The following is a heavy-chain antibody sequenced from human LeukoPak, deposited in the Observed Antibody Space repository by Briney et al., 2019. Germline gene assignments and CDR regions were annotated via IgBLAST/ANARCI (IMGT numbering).Heavy chain of an antibody. Sequence: ASVKVSCKASGYTFTGNYLHWVRQARGQGLGWMGWINPKSGGTTFAQKFQGRVIMTRDTSSSTAYMELSRLRSDDTAVHYCARDHCTSSGCYEYYYNGMDVWGQGTTVTVSS. CDR3: ARDHCTSSGCYEYYYNGMDV. V-gene: IGHV1-2*02. CDR2: INPKSGGT. J-gene: IGHJ6*02. CDR1: GYTFTGNY. D-gene: IGHD2-2*01.